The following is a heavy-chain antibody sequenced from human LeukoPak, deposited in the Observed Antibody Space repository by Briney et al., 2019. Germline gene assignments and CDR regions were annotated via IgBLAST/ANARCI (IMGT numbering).Heavy chain of an antibody. J-gene: IGHJ6*03. Sequence: SETLSLTCTVSGASISAHYWSWIRQPPGKGLEYIGGVYYTGTTNYNPSLQSRVTMSVDTSKNQFSLRLTSVTAADTAVYYSAKFGTYPVHVSYSYYYLDVWGKGTTVTVSS. CDR3: AKFGTYPVHVSYSYYYLDV. CDR1: GASISAHY. CDR2: VYYTGTT. D-gene: IGHD1-26*01. V-gene: IGHV4-59*11.